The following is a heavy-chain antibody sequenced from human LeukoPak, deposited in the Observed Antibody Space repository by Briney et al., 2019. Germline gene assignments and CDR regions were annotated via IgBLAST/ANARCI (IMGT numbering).Heavy chain of an antibody. J-gene: IGHJ4*02. CDR3: TRDLGTYTSYGSIFFDY. CDR1: GYTFTDFG. CDR2: SSAYNGDT. D-gene: IGHD3-10*01. V-gene: IGHV1-18*01. Sequence: ASVKVSCKASGYTFTDFGISWVRQAPGQGLERMGWSSAYNGDTKYAQKFQGRVTMTTDTSTSTAYMELRSLRSDDTAVFYCTRDLGTYTSYGSIFFDYWGQGTLVTVSS.